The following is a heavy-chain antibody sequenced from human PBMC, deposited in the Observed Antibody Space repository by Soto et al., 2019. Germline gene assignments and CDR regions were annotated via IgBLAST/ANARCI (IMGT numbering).Heavy chain of an antibody. V-gene: IGHV4-59*01. J-gene: IGHJ4*02. D-gene: IGHD4-17*01. CDR3: ARVKTVEKVVDY. CDR1: GDSISSYY. CDR2: VFYRGGT. Sequence: QVHLHEPGPGLVKPSETLSLTCTVSGDSISSYYWGWIRQPPGKGLQWIGYVFYRGGTAYDPSLKSRVTMSLDMSKKQLSLKLSSVTAADTATYYCARVKTVEKVVDYWGQGTQVTVSS.